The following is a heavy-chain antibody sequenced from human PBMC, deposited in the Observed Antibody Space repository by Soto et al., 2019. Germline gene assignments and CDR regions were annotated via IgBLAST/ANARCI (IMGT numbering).Heavy chain of an antibody. V-gene: IGHV3-21*01. D-gene: IGHD2-15*01. CDR3: ARAYCSGGSCYSDYYYYGMDV. CDR1: GFTFSSYS. Sequence: GESLKISCAASGFTFSSYSMNWVRQAPGKGLEWVSSISSSSSYIYYADSVKGRFTISRDNAKNSLYLQMNSLRAEDTAVYYCARAYCSGGSCYSDYYYYGMDVWGQGTTVTVSS. J-gene: IGHJ6*02. CDR2: ISSSSSYI.